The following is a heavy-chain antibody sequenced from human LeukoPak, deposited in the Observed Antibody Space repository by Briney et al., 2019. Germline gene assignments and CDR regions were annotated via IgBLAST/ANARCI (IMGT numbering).Heavy chain of an antibody. Sequence: GGSLRLSCAASEFTFSSYAMTWVRQAPGKGLEWVSVISGNGGSTYYADSVKGRFTISRDNSKNTLYLQTNSLRAEDTAVYYCAKGRSSSWVPGIAVAGGLDYWGQGPLVTVSS. D-gene: IGHD6-19*01. J-gene: IGHJ4*02. V-gene: IGHV3-23*01. CDR3: AKGRSSSWVPGIAVAGGLDY. CDR2: ISGNGGST. CDR1: EFTFSSYA.